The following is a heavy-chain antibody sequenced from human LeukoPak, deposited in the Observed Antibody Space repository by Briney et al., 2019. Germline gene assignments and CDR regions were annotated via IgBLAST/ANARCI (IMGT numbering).Heavy chain of an antibody. D-gene: IGHD3-3*01. J-gene: IGHJ6*02. CDR3: ARGMTPPEYYDFWSGYYTWYGMDV. CDR2: IIPIFGTA. CDR1: GYTFTGYY. Sequence: SVKVSCKASGYTFTGYYMHWVRQAPGQGLEWMGGIIPIFGTANYAQKFQGRVTITADESTSTAYMELSSLRSEDTAVYYCARGMTPPEYYDFWSGYYTWYGMDVWGQGTTVTVSS. V-gene: IGHV1-69*13.